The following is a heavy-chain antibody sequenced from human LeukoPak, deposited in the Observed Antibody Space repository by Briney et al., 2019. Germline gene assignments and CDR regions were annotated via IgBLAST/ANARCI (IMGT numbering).Heavy chain of an antibody. CDR2: SNHSGST. V-gene: IGHV4-34*01. J-gene: IGHJ4*02. D-gene: IGHD3-10*01. CDR1: GGSFSDYY. Sequence: SETLSLTCAVYGGSFSDYYWSWIRQPPGKGLEWIGESNHSGSTNYNPSLKSRVTISVDTSKNQFSLKLSSVTAADTAVYYCARWALYYYGSGTLRGFDYWGQGTLVTVSS. CDR3: ARWALYYYGSGTLRGFDY.